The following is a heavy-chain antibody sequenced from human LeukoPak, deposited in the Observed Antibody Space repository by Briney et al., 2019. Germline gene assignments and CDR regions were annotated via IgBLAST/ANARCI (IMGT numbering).Heavy chain of an antibody. Sequence: ASVKVSCKASGYTFTGYYMHWVPQAPGQGLEWMGWINPNSGGTNYAQKFQGRVTMTRDTSISTAYMELSRLRSDDTAVYYCARVGGVVPAAPNFDYWGQGTLVTVSS. V-gene: IGHV1-2*02. CDR2: INPNSGGT. J-gene: IGHJ4*02. D-gene: IGHD2-2*01. CDR3: ARVGGVVPAAPNFDY. CDR1: GYTFTGYY.